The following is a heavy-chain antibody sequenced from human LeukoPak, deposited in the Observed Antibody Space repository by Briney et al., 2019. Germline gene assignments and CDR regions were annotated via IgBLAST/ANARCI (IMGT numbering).Heavy chain of an antibody. Sequence: ASLKVSCKASGDSFNNYPIHWVRQAPGQGLDWMGWINPKSGGTNYAQKFQGRVTMTRDTSISTAYMELRRLRSDDTAVYYCARGHRYGFLSGDHYYYYMDVWGKGTSVTISS. CDR3: ARGHRYGFLSGDHYYYYMDV. J-gene: IGHJ6*03. CDR1: GDSFNNYP. V-gene: IGHV1-2*02. CDR2: INPKSGGT. D-gene: IGHD5-18*01.